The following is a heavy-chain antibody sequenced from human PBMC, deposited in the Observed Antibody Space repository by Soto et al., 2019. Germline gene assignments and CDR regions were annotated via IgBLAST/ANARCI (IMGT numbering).Heavy chain of an antibody. CDR3: AKDLSPPPMIVMCTHYPWAYDAFDI. V-gene: IGHV3-23*01. J-gene: IGHJ3*02. CDR1: GFTFSSYA. Sequence: PGGSLRLSCAASGFTFSSYAMSWVRQAPGKGLEWVSAISGSGGSTYYADSVKGRFTISRDNSKNTLYLQMNSLRAEDTAVYYCAKDLSPPPMIVMCTHYPWAYDAFDIWGQGTMVNVSS. D-gene: IGHD3-22*01. CDR2: ISGSGGST.